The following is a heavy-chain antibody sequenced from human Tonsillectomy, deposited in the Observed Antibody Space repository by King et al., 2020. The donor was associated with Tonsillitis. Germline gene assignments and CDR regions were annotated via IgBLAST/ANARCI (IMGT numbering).Heavy chain of an antibody. CDR3: ARGICGVFIDLYYYGFDV. CDR2: INHSGST. Sequence: VQLQQWGAGLLKPSETLSLTCAVYGGSFSGYYWSWIRQPPGKGLEWIGEINHSGSTDYNPSLKSRVTISVDTSKNQFSLKLSSVTAADTAVYYCARGICGVFIDLYYYGFDVWGQGTTVTVSS. J-gene: IGHJ6*02. V-gene: IGHV4-34*01. CDR1: GGSFSGYY. D-gene: IGHD3-3*02.